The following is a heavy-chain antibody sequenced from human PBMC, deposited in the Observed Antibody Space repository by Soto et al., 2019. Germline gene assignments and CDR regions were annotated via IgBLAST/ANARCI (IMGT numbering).Heavy chain of an antibody. V-gene: IGHV4-59*01. CDR3: ARAGDILTGYYNYYYGMDV. CDR1: GGSISSYY. Sequence: SETLSLTCTVSGGSISSYYWSWIRQPPGKGLEWIGYIYYSGSTNYNPSLKSRVTISVDTSKNQFSLKLSSVTAADTAVYYYARAGDILTGYYNYYYGMDVWGQGTTVTVSS. J-gene: IGHJ6*02. D-gene: IGHD3-9*01. CDR2: IYYSGST.